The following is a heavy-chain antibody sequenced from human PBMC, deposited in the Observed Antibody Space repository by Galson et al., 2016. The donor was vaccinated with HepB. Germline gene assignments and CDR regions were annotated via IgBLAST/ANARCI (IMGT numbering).Heavy chain of an antibody. CDR1: GFTFSNFG. CDR2: ISYDGSNK. J-gene: IGHJ4*02. V-gene: IGHV3-30*18. CDR3: AKDINGPYYFDY. Sequence: SLRLSCAASGFTFSNFGMHWVRQAPGKGLEWVALISYDGSNKFCADSVKGRFTISRDNSKNTLYLEMNSLRAEDTAVYYCAKDINGPYYFDYWGQGTLVTVSS.